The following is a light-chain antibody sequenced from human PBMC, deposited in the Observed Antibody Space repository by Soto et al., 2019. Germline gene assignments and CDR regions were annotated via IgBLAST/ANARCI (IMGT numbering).Light chain of an antibody. CDR2: RAS. J-gene: IGKJ1*01. CDR1: QSIGTW. Sequence: DIQMTQSPSTLSSSLGDRVTITCRASQSIGTWLAWYQQKPGKAPKLVIYRASSLESGVQSRFSGSGSGTESTLTISSLQPDDFATYVCQQYNSYSSFGQGTKVDI. CDR3: QQYNSYSS. V-gene: IGKV1-5*03.